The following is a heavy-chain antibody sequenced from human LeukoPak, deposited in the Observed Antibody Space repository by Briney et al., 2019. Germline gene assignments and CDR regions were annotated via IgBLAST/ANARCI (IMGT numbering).Heavy chain of an antibody. CDR3: ARAPTPQQLVPDGWFDP. D-gene: IGHD6-13*01. CDR2: IYTSGST. V-gene: IGHV4-61*02. CDR1: GGSISSGSYY. Sequence: ASQTLSLTCTVSGGSISSGSYYWSWIRQPAGKGLEWIGRIYTSGSTNYNPSLKSRVTISVDTSKNQFSLKLSSVTAADTAVYYCARAPTPQQLVPDGWFDPWGQGTLVTVSS. J-gene: IGHJ5*02.